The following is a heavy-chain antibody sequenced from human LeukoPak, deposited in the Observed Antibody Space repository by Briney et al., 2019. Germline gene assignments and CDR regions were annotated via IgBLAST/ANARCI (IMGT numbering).Heavy chain of an antibody. Sequence: PGGSLRLSCAASGFTFSSYGMHWVRQAPGKGLEWVAFIRYDGSNKYYADSVKGRFTISRDNSKNTLYLQMNSLRAEDTAVYYCGKDRLKYSSSSRGAFDYWGQGTLVTVSS. CDR2: IRYDGSNK. V-gene: IGHV3-30*02. D-gene: IGHD6-6*01. CDR3: GKDRLKYSSSSRGAFDY. J-gene: IGHJ4*02. CDR1: GFTFSSYG.